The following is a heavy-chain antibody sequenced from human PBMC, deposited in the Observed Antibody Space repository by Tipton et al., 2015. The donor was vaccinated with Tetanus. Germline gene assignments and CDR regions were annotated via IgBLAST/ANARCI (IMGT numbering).Heavy chain of an antibody. CDR3: TTSYYFDGSGYYHFDY. Sequence: SLRLSCAASGFTFSSYAMSWVRQAPGKGLEWVSAISSSGGTTYYADSVKGRFTISRDDSENTAYLQMNSLKTEDTAVYYCTTSYYFDGSGYYHFDYWGQGTLVTVSS. D-gene: IGHD3-22*01. CDR1: GFTFSSYA. V-gene: IGHV3-23*01. J-gene: IGHJ4*02. CDR2: ISSSGGTT.